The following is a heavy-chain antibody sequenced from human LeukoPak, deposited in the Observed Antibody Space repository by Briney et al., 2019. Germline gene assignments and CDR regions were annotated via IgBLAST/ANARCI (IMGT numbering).Heavy chain of an antibody. Sequence: TGGSLRLSCAASGFTFSSYAMSWVRQAPGKGLEWVSVIYSGGSTYYADSVKGRFTISRDNSKNTLYLQMNSLRAEDTAVYYCARIEMATISYWGQGTLVTVSS. J-gene: IGHJ4*02. CDR3: ARIEMATISY. V-gene: IGHV3-53*01. CDR1: GFTFSSYA. D-gene: IGHD5-24*01. CDR2: IYSGGST.